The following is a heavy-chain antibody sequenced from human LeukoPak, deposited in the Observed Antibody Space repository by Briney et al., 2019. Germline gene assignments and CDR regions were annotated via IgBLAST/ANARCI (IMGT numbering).Heavy chain of an antibody. Sequence: GGSLRLSCAASGFTFGSYSMNWVRQAPGKGLEWVSSISSSSSYIHYADSVKGRFTISRDNAKNSLYLQMNSLRAEDTAVYYCSYSSSWYFDYWGQGTLVTVSS. J-gene: IGHJ4*02. CDR1: GFTFGSYS. CDR3: SYSSSWYFDY. V-gene: IGHV3-21*01. D-gene: IGHD6-13*01. CDR2: ISSSSSYI.